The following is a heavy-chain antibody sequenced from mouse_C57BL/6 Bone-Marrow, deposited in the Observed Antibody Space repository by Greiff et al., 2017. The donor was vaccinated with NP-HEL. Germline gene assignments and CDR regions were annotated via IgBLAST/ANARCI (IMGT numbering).Heavy chain of an antibody. CDR3: AREESYDYDVWAWFAY. D-gene: IGHD2-4*01. CDR2: IDPNSGGT. V-gene: IGHV1-72*01. J-gene: IGHJ3*01. CDR1: GYTFTSYW. Sequence: QVQLQQPGAELVKPGASVKLSCKASGYTFTSYWMHWVKQRPGRGLEWIGRIDPNSGGTKYNEKFKSKATLTVDKPSSTAYMQLSSLTSEDSAVYYCAREESYDYDVWAWFAYWGQGTLVTVSA.